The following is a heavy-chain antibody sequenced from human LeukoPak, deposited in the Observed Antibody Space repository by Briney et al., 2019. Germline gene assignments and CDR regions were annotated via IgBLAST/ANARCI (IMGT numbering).Heavy chain of an antibody. CDR3: AGTTVVTAGAFDI. CDR2: IWYGGSNK. V-gene: IGHV3-33*08. J-gene: IGHJ3*02. CDR1: GFTFSSYG. D-gene: IGHD4-23*01. Sequence: GGSLRLSCAASGFTFSSYGMHWVRQAPGKGLEWVAVIWYGGSNKYYADSVKGRFTISRDNSKNTLYLQMNSLRAEDTAVYYCAGTTVVTAGAFDIWGQGTMVTVSS.